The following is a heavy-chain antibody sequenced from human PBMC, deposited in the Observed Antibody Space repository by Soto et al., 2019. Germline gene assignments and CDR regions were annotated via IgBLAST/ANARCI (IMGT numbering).Heavy chain of an antibody. J-gene: IGHJ5*02. CDR2: IHWDDDK. CDR3: VHRPCSAWYLGNWFDP. Sequence: QITLRESGPTLVKPTQTLTLTCTFSGFSLRTTGAGVGWIRQPPGKALEWLALIHWDDDKRYSPSLKSRHTINKNNTTTQAAPTVAISRPVDTATYYSVHRPCSAWYLGNWFDPWGQGTLVTVSS. D-gene: IGHD6-19*01. CDR1: GFSLRTTGAG. V-gene: IGHV2-5*02.